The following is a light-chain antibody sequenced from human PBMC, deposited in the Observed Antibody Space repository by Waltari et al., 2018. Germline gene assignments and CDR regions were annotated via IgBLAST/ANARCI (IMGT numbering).Light chain of an antibody. CDR2: GAS. CDR1: RSVDSSF. CDR3: QQYGSSPWT. V-gene: IGKV3-20*01. J-gene: IGKJ1*01. Sequence: DIVLTQSPGTLSLSPGARATLSCRASRSVDSSFLAWYQQKPGQAPRLLIYGASSGAAGIPDRFSGSGSGTDFTLTIRRLEPEDFAVYYCQQYGSSPWTFGQGTKVEFK.